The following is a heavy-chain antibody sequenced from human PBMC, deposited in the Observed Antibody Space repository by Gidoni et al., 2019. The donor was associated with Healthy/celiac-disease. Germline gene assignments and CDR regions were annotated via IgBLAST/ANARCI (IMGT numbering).Heavy chain of an antibody. Sequence: QVQLVQSGAEVKKPGSSVKVSCKASGGTFSSYAISWVRQAPGQGLEWMGRIIPILGIANYAQKFQGRVTITADKSTSTAYMELSSLRSEDTAVYYCARAYRRGVNSGHDYWGQGTLVTVSS. CDR3: ARAYRRGVNSGHDY. CDR2: IIPILGIA. CDR1: GGTFSSYA. D-gene: IGHD2-8*01. J-gene: IGHJ4*02. V-gene: IGHV1-69*04.